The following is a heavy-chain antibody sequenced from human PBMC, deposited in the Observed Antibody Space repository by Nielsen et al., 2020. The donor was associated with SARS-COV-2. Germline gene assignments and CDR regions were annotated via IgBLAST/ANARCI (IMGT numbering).Heavy chain of an antibody. J-gene: IGHJ6*02. CDR3: ARKIYGEFSFSPYYATDV. Sequence: SETLSLTCTVSGGSISSSSYYWGWIRQPPGKGLEWIGSIYYSGSTYYNPSLKSRVTISVDTSKNQFSLKLSSVTAADTAVYYCARKIYGEFSFSPYYATDVWGQGTTVTVSS. CDR2: IYYSGST. CDR1: GGSISSSSYY. D-gene: IGHD3-10*01. V-gene: IGHV4-39*01.